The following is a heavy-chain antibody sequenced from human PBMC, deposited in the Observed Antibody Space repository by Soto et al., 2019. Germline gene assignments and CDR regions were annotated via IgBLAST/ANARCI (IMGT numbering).Heavy chain of an antibody. CDR3: ARTRATRDYYYYGMDV. CDR2: INPSGGST. Sequence: WASVKVSCKASGYTFTSYYINWVRQAPGQGLEWMGIINPSGGSTSYAQKFQGRVTMTRDTSTSTVYMELSSLRSEDTAVYYCARTRATRDYYYYGMDVWGQGTTVTVS. V-gene: IGHV1-46*01. J-gene: IGHJ6*02. CDR1: GYTFTSYY.